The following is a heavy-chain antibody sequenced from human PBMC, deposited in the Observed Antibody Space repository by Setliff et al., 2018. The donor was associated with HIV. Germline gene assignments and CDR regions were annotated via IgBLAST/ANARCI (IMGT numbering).Heavy chain of an antibody. CDR3: ARDNRVMALNYYYYYMDV. J-gene: IGHJ6*03. Sequence: PSETLSLTCPVSGVSISSHSWTWIRQPPGKGLEWIGYFYYSGSTNYNPSLKGRVTISADTSENQLSLKLSSLTAADTAVYYCARDNRVMALNYYYYYMDVWGKGTTVTVSS. CDR1: GVSISSHS. CDR2: FYYSGST. V-gene: IGHV4-59*11. D-gene: IGHD2-21*01.